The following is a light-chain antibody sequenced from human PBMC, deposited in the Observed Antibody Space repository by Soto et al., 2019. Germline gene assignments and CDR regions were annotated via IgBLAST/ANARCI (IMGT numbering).Light chain of an antibody. CDR1: QSVSSN. J-gene: IGKJ2*01. V-gene: IGKV3-15*01. CDR2: AAS. CDR3: QQYNNWPYT. Sequence: EILLTQSPAIVSLSPGERGTLSCRASQSVSSNLAWYQQKPGQAPRLLIYAASARATGIPARFSGSGSGTDFTLTISSLQSEDFAVYYCQQYNNWPYTFGQGTKVDIK.